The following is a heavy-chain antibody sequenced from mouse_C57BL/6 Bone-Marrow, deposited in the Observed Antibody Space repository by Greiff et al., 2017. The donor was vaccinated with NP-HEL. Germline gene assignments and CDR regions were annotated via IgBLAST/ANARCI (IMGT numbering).Heavy chain of an antibody. V-gene: IGHV10-1*01. J-gene: IGHJ3*01. D-gene: IGHD1-1*01. Sequence: EVKVVESGGGLVQPKGSLKLSCAASGFSFNTYAMNWVRQAPGKGLEWVARIRSKSNNYATYYADSVKDRFTISRDDSESMLYLQMNNMKTEDTAMYYCVRHYYGSPAWFAYWGQGTLVTVSA. CDR1: GFSFNTYA. CDR2: IRSKSNNYAT. CDR3: VRHYYGSPAWFAY.